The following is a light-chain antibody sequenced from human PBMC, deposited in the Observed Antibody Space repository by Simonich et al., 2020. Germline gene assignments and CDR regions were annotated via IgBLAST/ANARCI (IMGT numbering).Light chain of an antibody. CDR2: EVS. Sequence: QSALTQPPSASGSPGQSVTISCTGTSSDVGGYNYVSWYQQHPGKAPKLMIYEVSKRPEGVPGGFSGSKSGNAASLTVSGLQAEDEADYYCSSYAGSNNLVFGGGTKLTVL. V-gene: IGLV2-8*01. J-gene: IGLJ3*02. CDR3: SSYAGSNNLV. CDR1: SSDVGGYNY.